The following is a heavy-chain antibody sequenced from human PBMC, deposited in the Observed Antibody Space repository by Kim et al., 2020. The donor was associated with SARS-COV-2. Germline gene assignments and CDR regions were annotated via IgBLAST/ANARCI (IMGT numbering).Heavy chain of an antibody. D-gene: IGHD3-16*02. CDR3: AGGLWRSDRSTHYFIYVLDV. Sequence: SETLSLTCAVYGGSFNGHYWSWIRQSPGKGLEWIGEVNHGGSTIYNPSLESRVTISVDTSKSHFSLKLNSVTAADTAVYYCAGGLWRSDRSTHYFIYVLDVWGHGTTVTVSS. V-gene: IGHV4-34*01. J-gene: IGHJ6*02. CDR2: VNHGGST. CDR1: GGSFNGHY.